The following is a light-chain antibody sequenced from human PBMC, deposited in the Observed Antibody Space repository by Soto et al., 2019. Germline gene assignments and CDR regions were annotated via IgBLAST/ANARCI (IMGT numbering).Light chain of an antibody. CDR1: QDIAIY. CDR3: QQYYSYPWT. V-gene: IGKV1-9*01. J-gene: IGKJ1*01. Sequence: DIQMTESPSSRSASVGDIVTITCRSSQDIAIYLAWYQQKPGEAPKLLIYAASTLYGGVPSRFSGSGSGTDFTLTISCLQPEDFATYYCQQYYSYPWTFGQGTKVDIK. CDR2: AAS.